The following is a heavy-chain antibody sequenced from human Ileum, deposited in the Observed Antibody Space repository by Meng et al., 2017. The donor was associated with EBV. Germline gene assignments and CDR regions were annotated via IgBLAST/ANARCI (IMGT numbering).Heavy chain of an antibody. J-gene: IGHJ4*02. D-gene: IGHD1-26*01. CDR3: AKGGQWDPLDS. CDR2: FYEGTT. Sequence: QVPPPESGPGLVTPSGTLSLTCDVSGVSISGNYWSWIRQSPVKGLEWIGFFYEGTTNYNPSLKSRVTIAAGPANNQISLRLSSVTSADTAVYYCAKGGQWDPLDSWGRGILVTVSS. CDR1: GVSISGNY. V-gene: IGHV4-59*01.